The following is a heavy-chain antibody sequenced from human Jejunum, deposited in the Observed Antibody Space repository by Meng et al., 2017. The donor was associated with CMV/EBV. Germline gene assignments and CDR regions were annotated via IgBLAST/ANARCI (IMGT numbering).Heavy chain of an antibody. D-gene: IGHD6-6*01. V-gene: IGHV3-23*01. Sequence: EVQLLESGGGFIQPGGSLRLFCSASGFAFSTYVMNWVRQAPGKGLEWVSGLSASGDSKYYADSARGRFTISRDNSKNTLYLQMNSLRAEDTALYYCAKDGLEGATRPKYFDSWGRGILVTVSS. CDR3: AKDGLEGATRPKYFDS. J-gene: IGHJ4*02. CDR1: GFAFSTYV. CDR2: LSASGDSK.